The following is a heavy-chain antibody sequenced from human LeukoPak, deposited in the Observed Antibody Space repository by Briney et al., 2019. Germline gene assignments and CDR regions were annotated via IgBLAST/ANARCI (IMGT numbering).Heavy chain of an antibody. V-gene: IGHV4-39*07. CDR3: AIEDRRTPGTYLGPDDY. CDR2: IYYNGGT. J-gene: IGHJ4*02. D-gene: IGHD3-10*01. CDR1: GGSISSSNYY. Sequence: SETLSLTCTVSGGSISSSNYYWGWIRQPPGKGLEWIGTIYYNGGTYYNPSLKSRVTISIDTSKNQFSLKLSSVTAADTAVYYCAIEDRRTPGTYLGPDDYWGQGTLVTISS.